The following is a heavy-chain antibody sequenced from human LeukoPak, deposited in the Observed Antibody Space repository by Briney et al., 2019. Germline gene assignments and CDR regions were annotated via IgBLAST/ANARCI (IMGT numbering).Heavy chain of an antibody. V-gene: IGHV3-9*01. D-gene: IGHD3-10*01. J-gene: IGHJ4*02. CDR2: ISWNSAGI. CDR1: GFTFDNSA. Sequence: PGGSLRLSCAASGFTFDNSAMHWVRQAPGQGLEWVSGISWNSAGIHYADSVKGRFTISRDNAKNSLYLQMNSLRAEDTALYHCSRAYGSGSYFFDYWGQGTLVTVSS. CDR3: SRAYGSGSYFFDY.